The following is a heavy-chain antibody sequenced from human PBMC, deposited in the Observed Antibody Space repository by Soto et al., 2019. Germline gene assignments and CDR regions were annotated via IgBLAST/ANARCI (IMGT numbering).Heavy chain of an antibody. CDR2: IYYSGST. J-gene: IGHJ4*02. Sequence: QVQLQESGPGLVKPSQTLSLTCTVSGGSISSDDYYWSWIRQPPGKGLEWLGYIYYSGSTYYNPSLKSRVTISVDPSKNQFSLKLISVTAADTAVYYCARDRSYDYGQSRNFDYWGQGTLVTVSS. CDR1: GGSISSDDYY. V-gene: IGHV4-30-4*01. CDR3: ARDRSYDYGQSRNFDY. D-gene: IGHD5-12*01.